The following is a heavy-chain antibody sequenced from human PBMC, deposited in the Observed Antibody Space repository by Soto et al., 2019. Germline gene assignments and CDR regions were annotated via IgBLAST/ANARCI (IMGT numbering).Heavy chain of an antibody. V-gene: IGHV4-34*01. CDR2: INHSGTT. D-gene: IGHD3-10*01. Sequence: QVQLQQWGAGLLKPSETLSLTCAVYGGSFSGYYWSWIRQPPGKGLEWIGEINHSGTTYYNPSLKTRVTISVDTSKNQFSLKLSSVTAADTAVYYCACGVLRLLGAFDIWGQGTMVTVSS. J-gene: IGHJ3*02. CDR1: GGSFSGYY. CDR3: ACGVLRLLGAFDI.